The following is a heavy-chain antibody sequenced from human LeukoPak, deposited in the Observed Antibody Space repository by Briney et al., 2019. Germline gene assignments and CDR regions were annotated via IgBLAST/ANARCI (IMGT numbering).Heavy chain of an antibody. V-gene: IGHV1-2*02. CDR3: ARDHIEDSSAWYGAFDV. CDR2: INPNIGGT. Sequence: ASVKVSCKASGYTFTDYYMHWVRQAPGQGLEWMGWINPNIGGTNYAQKFQDRVTVTRDTSISTTYMELSRLRSDDTAVYYCARDHIEDSSAWYGAFDVWGQGTLVTVSS. CDR1: GYTFTDYY. J-gene: IGHJ3*01. D-gene: IGHD6-19*01.